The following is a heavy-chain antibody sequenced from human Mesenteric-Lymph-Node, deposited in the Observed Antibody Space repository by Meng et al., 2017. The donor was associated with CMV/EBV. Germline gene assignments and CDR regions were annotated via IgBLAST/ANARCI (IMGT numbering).Heavy chain of an antibody. Sequence: SETLSLTCAISGGSLSGFYWSWIRQTPGKGLEWIGDIRHSGDITNYNPSLKSRVTISMDTSKKQFSLKLSAMTAADTAVYYCARAGYCSSTSCYKGNLYYYYYGMDVWGQGTTVTVSS. CDR3: ARAGYCSSTSCYKGNLYYYYYGMDV. CDR2: IRHSGDIT. D-gene: IGHD2-2*01. V-gene: IGHV4-34*01. J-gene: IGHJ6*02. CDR1: GGSLSGFY.